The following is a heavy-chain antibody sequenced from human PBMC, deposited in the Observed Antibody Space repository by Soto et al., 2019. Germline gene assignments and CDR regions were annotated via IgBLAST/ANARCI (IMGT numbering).Heavy chain of an antibody. CDR3: ARLAEAGDWFEP. V-gene: IGHV1-8*01. J-gene: IGHJ5*02. D-gene: IGHD6-19*01. CDR1: GYTFTSYD. CDR2: MNPNSGNP. Sequence: QVQLVQSGAEVKKPGASVKVSCKASGYTFTSYDINWVRQAPGQGLEWMGWMNPNSGNPGYAQKFQGTSTLPRRTSISTSGTELGSLRSETTAVYYGARLAEAGDWFEPWGQGPLVTVSS.